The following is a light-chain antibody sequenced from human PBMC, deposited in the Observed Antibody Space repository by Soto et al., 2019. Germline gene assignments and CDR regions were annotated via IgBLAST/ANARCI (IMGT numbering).Light chain of an antibody. V-gene: IGKV3-20*01. CDR3: QQYGRSPLT. CDR2: GAS. J-gene: IGKJ5*01. CDR1: QSVSSSY. Sequence: EIVLTQSPGTLSLSPGERATLSCRASQSVSSSYLAWYQQKPGQDPRLLIYGASCRATDIPDRFSGSGSGTDFTLTISRLEREDFAVYYCQQYGRSPLTFGQGTRLETK.